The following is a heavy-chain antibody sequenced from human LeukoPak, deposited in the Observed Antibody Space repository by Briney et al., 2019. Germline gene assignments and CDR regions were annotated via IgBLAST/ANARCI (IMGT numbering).Heavy chain of an antibody. CDR3: ASGGPVGATY. CDR2: ITGSGGST. V-gene: IGHV3-23*01. J-gene: IGHJ4*02. D-gene: IGHD1-26*01. CDR1: GFTFIHYG. Sequence: PGGSLRLSCAASGFTFIHYGINWVRQAPGKGLEWVSGITGSGGSTYYADSVKGRFTISRDNAKNSLYLQMNSLRAEDTAVYYCASGGPVGATYWGQGTLVTVSS.